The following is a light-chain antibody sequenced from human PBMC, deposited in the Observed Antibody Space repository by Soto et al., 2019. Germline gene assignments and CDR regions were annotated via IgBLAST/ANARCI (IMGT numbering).Light chain of an antibody. CDR1: KLGDKY. Sequence: SYELTQPPSVSVSPVQTASITCSGDKLGDKYACWYQQKPGQSPVLVLYQDSKRPSGIPERFSGSNSGNTATLTISGTQAMDEADYYCQAWDSSTVGFGGGTQLTVL. J-gene: IGLJ2*01. CDR3: QAWDSSTVG. CDR2: QDS. V-gene: IGLV3-1*01.